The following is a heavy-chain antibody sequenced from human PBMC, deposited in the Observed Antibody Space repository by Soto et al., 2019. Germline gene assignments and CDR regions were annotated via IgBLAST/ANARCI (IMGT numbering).Heavy chain of an antibody. Sequence: EVQLVESGGGLVQPGGSLRLSCVVSGFTFSTYWMSWVRQAPGKGLEWVANIKEDGSEKYYLDSVKGRFTIYRDNAKNSLYLQMNSVRAEDTAVYYCARDKVVGPTTLDYWGQGTLVTVSS. CDR1: GFTFSTYW. CDR2: IKEDGSEK. V-gene: IGHV3-7*03. D-gene: IGHD1-26*01. J-gene: IGHJ4*02. CDR3: ARDKVVGPTTLDY.